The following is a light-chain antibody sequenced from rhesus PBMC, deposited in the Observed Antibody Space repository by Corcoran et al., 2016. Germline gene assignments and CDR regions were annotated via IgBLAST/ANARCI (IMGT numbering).Light chain of an antibody. V-gene: IGKV3-24*04. Sequence: EAVVTQSPATLSLSPGERATLSCRASQSVGSYLAWYQQRPGQAPRLIIYGASKRAPGIPDRFTGTGSGTAFTHTITRLEPEDVGVYYCQQRFTFGPGTKLDIK. CDR3: QQRFT. J-gene: IGKJ3*01. CDR1: QSVGSY. CDR2: GAS.